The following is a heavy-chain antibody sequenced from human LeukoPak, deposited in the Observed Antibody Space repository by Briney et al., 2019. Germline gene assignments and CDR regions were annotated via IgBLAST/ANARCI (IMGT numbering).Heavy chain of an antibody. D-gene: IGHD6-19*01. CDR1: GFTFSSYW. CDR2: IKQDGSEK. J-gene: IGHJ6*03. V-gene: IGHV3-7*01. CDR3: ARQIGYSSGWYEGVYYYMDV. Sequence: GGSLRLSCAASGFTFSSYWMSWVRQAPGKGVEWVANIKQDGSEKYYVDSVKGRFTISRDNAKNSLYLQMNSLRAEDTAVYYCARQIGYSSGWYEGVYYYMDVWGKGTTVTVSS.